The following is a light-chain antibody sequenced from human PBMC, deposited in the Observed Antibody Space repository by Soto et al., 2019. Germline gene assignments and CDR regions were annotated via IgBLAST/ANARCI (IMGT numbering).Light chain of an antibody. V-gene: IGKV1-27*01. CDR1: QGIRDD. CDR2: GAS. CDR3: QKYNSALLT. J-gene: IGKJ4*01. Sequence: IQMTQSPSALSASVGDRVTITCRASQGIRDDLGWYQQKPGEAPKALIYGASNLQSGVPSRFSGSGSGTDYTLTISSLQPEDVATYYCQKYNSALLTFGGGTKVDIK.